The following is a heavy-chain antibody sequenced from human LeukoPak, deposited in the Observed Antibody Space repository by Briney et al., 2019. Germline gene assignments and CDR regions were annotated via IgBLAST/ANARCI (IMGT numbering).Heavy chain of an antibody. CDR2: ISYDGSNK. J-gene: IGHJ4*02. CDR3: AREGEAEDGYNNIDY. Sequence: GGSLRLSCAASGFTFSSYAMSWVRQAPGKGLEWVAVISYDGSNKYYADSVKGRFTVSRDNSKNTLYLQMNSLRAEDTAVYYCAREGEAEDGYNNIDYWGQGTLVTVSS. D-gene: IGHD5-24*01. CDR1: GFTFSSYA. V-gene: IGHV3-30*04.